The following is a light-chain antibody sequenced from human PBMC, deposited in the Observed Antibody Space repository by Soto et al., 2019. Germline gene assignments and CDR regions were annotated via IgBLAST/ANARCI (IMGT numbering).Light chain of an antibody. CDR2: LGV. CDR1: KLGDKY. CDR3: QAWDSSTNWV. V-gene: IGLV3-1*01. Sequence: SYELTQPPSVSVSPGQTASITCSGDKLGDKYACWYQQKPGQSPVLVIYLGVKRPSGIPERFSGSNSGNTATLTISGTQAMDEADYYCQAWDSSTNWVFGGGTKLTVL. J-gene: IGLJ3*02.